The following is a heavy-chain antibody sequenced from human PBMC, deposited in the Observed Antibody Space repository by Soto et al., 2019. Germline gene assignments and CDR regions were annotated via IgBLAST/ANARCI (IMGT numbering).Heavy chain of an antibody. J-gene: IGHJ4*02. V-gene: IGHV3-23*01. Sequence: GGSLRLSCVASGFTFRNYAMSWVRQAPGKGLEWVSAISGSGGSTYYADSVRGRITISRDNSKDTVYLQMNSLSADDTAVYYCSKGEAPYGHLSHDFWGQGTLVTVSS. CDR2: ISGSGGST. D-gene: IGHD3-10*01. CDR1: GFTFRNYA. CDR3: SKGEAPYGHLSHDF.